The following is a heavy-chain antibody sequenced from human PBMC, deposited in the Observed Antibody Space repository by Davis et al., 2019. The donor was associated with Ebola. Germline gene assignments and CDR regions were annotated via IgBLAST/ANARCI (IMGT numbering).Heavy chain of an antibody. CDR2: ISSSSSYI. V-gene: IGHV3-21*04. CDR1: GFTFSSYS. Sequence: PGGSLRLSCAASGFTFSSYSMNWVRQAPGKGLEWVSSISSSSSYIYYADSVKGRFTISRDNAKSSLYLQMNSLRAEDTAFYYCAKGRGAYSSSGVNYWGQGTLVTVSS. J-gene: IGHJ4*02. CDR3: AKGRGAYSSSGVNY. D-gene: IGHD6-6*01.